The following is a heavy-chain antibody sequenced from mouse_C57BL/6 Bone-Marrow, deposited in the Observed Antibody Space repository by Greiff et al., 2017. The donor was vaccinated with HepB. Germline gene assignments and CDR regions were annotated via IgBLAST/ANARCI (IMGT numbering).Heavy chain of an antibody. CDR3: ARDYGSNYWYFDV. V-gene: IGHV1-63*01. Sequence: VKLMESGAELVRPGTSVKMSCKASGYTFTNYWLGWAKQRPGHGLEWIGDIYPGGGYTNYNEKFKGKATLTADKSSSTAYIQFSSLTSEDSAIYYCARDYGSNYWYFDVWGTGTTVTVSS. CDR1: GYTFTNYW. J-gene: IGHJ1*03. D-gene: IGHD1-1*01. CDR2: IYPGGGYT.